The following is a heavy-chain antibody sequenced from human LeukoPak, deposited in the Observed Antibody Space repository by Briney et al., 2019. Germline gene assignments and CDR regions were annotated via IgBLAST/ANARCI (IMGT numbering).Heavy chain of an antibody. CDR2: INHSGST. V-gene: IGHV4-34*01. D-gene: IGHD6-19*01. CDR3: AGRPVEGWYGVIGWWFDP. J-gene: IGHJ5*02. Sequence: SETLSLTCAVYGESFSGYYWSWIRQPPGKGLEWIGEINHSGSTNYNPSLKSRVTISVDTSKNQFSLKLSSVTAADTAVYYCAGRPVEGWYGVIGWWFDPWGQGTLVTVSS. CDR1: GESFSGYY.